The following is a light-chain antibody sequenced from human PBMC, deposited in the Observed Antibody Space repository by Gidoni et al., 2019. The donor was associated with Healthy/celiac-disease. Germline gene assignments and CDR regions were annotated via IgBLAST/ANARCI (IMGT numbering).Light chain of an antibody. Sequence: DIQITQSPSSLCASGGDRVTINCRASQSISSYLNWYQQKPGKAPKLLIYDASSLQSGVPPRFSGSGSWTDFTIPISSLQPADFATYYCQQRYSTPRTFGQGTKLEIK. CDR2: DAS. J-gene: IGKJ2*02. CDR1: QSISSY. V-gene: IGKV1-39*01. CDR3: QQRYSTPRT.